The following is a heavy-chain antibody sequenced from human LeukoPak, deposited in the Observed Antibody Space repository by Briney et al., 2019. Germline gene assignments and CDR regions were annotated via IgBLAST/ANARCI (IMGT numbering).Heavy chain of an antibody. CDR1: GFTFSSYA. CDR3: ARAGYYLSPYFFDY. Sequence: PGGSLRLSCAASGFTFSSYAMTWVRQAPGKGLEWVSAISGSGDSTYYADSVKGRFTTSRDNSKNTLYLQMNSLRAEDTAVYYCARAGYYLSPYFFDYWGQGTLVTVSS. J-gene: IGHJ4*02. V-gene: IGHV3-23*01. D-gene: IGHD3-3*01. CDR2: ISGSGDST.